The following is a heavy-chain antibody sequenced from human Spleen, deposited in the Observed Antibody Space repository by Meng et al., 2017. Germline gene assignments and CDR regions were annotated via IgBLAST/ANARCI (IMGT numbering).Heavy chain of an antibody. CDR2: IYYSGTT. Sequence: QVQLQESGPGLMKPSQTLSLTCTVSGGSISRGDYFWSWIRQPPGKGLEWIGYIYYSGTTYYKPSLKSRVIISVDMSKNQFSLKLSSVTAADTAMYFCARVEYQLLEFDPWGQGILVTVSS. CDR1: GGSISRGDYF. J-gene: IGHJ5*02. V-gene: IGHV4-30-4*01. CDR3: ARVEYQLLEFDP. D-gene: IGHD2-2*01.